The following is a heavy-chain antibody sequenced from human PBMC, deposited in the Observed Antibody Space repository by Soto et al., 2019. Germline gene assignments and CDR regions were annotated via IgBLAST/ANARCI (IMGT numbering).Heavy chain of an antibody. Sequence: SVKVCCNEASYTFTSDGISWVRQAPGQGLEWMGWISAYNGNTNYAQKLQGRVTMTTDTSTSTAYMELRSLRSDDTAVYYCARLRGTYYYDSSGYFVYWGQGTLVTVYS. CDR1: SYTFTSDG. V-gene: IGHV1-18*01. CDR2: ISAYNGNT. J-gene: IGHJ4*02. CDR3: ARLRGTYYYDSSGYFVY. D-gene: IGHD3-22*01.